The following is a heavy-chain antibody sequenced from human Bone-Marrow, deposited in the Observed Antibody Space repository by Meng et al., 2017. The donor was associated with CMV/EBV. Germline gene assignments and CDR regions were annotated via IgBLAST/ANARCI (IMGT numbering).Heavy chain of an antibody. CDR2: ISGSGGST. V-gene: IGHV3-23*01. Sequence: GESLKISCAASGFTFSSYAMSWVRQAPGKGLEWVSAISGSGGSTYYADSVKGRFTISRDNSKNTLYLQMNSLRAEDTAVYYCAKCLRGRGIYYYYGMDVCGEGTTVTVSS. CDR3: AKCLRGRGIYYYYGMDV. J-gene: IGHJ6*04. CDR1: GFTFSSYA. D-gene: IGHD3-16*01.